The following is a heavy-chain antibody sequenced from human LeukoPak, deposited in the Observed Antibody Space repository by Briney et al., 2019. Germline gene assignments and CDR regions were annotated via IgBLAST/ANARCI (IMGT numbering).Heavy chain of an antibody. Sequence: GGSLRLSCAASGFTFSNYWMHWVRQAPGKGLVWVSRINTDGSSTNYADSVKGRFTISRDNAKDTLYLQMNSLRGEDTAVYYCASTTMAIPGDYWGQGTLVTVSS. CDR2: INTDGSST. V-gene: IGHV3-74*01. J-gene: IGHJ4*02. CDR1: GFTFSNYW. D-gene: IGHD5-18*01. CDR3: ASTTMAIPGDY.